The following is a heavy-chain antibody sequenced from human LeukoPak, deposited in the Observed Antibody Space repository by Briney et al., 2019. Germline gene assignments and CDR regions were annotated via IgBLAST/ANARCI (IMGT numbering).Heavy chain of an antibody. CDR2: ISYDGSIK. CDR3: ANLKDY. Sequence: GGSLRLSCAPSGFALTTYAMDGVCQAPGRGLEWVAVISYDGSIKYYADSVKGRFTISRDNSKNTLYLQMNSLRPEDTAIYYCANLKDYWGQGTLVTVSS. V-gene: IGHV3-30*18. J-gene: IGHJ4*02. CDR1: GFALTTYA.